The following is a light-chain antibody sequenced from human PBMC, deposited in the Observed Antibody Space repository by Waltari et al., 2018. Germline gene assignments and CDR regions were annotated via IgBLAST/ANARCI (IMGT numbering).Light chain of an antibody. CDR3: ATWDASLDTWV. CDR2: ANN. J-gene: IGLJ3*02. V-gene: IGLV1-44*01. CDR1: NSNIGSDI. Sequence: QSVVTQPPSASGTPGQRVTLSCSGSNSNIGSDIVNWYQQFPGTAPKLLIYANNQRASGGPCRFSGSRSGTSASLVISGLQSEDEADYYCATWDASLDTWVFGGGTKVTVL.